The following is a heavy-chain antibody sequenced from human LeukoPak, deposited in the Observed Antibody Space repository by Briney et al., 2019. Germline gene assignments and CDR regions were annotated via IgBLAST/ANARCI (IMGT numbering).Heavy chain of an antibody. V-gene: IGHV1-69*06. J-gene: IGHJ6*03. D-gene: IGHD1-26*01. CDR3: ASEMVLGATKRVGYYYYYTDV. Sequence: SVKVSCKASGGTFSSYAISWVRQAPGQGLEWMGRIIPIFGTANYAQKFQGRVTITADKSTSTAYMELSSLRSEDTAVYYCASEMVLGATKRVGYYYYYTDVWGKGTTVTVSS. CDR2: IIPIFGTA. CDR1: GGTFSSYA.